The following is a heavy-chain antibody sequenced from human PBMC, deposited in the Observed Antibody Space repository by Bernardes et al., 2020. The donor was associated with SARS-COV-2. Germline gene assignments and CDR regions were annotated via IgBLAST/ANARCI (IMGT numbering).Heavy chain of an antibody. V-gene: IGHV3-48*04. CDR2: ISSSSSTI. Sequence: GGSLRLSCAASGFTFSSYSMNWVRQAPGKGLEWVSYISSSSSTIYYADSVKGRFTISRDNAKNSLYLQMNSLRAEDTAVYYCARDRYYDFWSGLATSYYMDVWGKGTTVTVSS. D-gene: IGHD3-3*01. CDR3: ARDRYYDFWSGLATSYYMDV. J-gene: IGHJ6*03. CDR1: GFTFSSYS.